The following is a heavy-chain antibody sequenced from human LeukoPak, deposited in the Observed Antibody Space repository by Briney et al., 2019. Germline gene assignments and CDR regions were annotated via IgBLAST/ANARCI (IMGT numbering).Heavy chain of an antibody. CDR3: AIRYSGSYNDY. J-gene: IGHJ4*02. CDR1: GFTFSGFY. D-gene: IGHD1-26*01. V-gene: IGHV3-11*01. Sequence: PGGSLRLSCAASGFTFSGFYMTWIRQAPGKGLEWVSYISSSGSIIYYTDSVKGRFTISRDNAKNSLSLQMNSLRAEDTAVFYCAIRYSGSYNDYWGQGTLVTVSS. CDR2: ISSSGSII.